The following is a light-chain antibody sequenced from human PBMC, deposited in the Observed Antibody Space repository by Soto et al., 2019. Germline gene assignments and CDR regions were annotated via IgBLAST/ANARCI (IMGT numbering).Light chain of an antibody. CDR1: QSVRTY. Sequence: EIVLTQSPATLSLSPGDRVSLSCRASQSVRTYLAWYQQKRGQAPKLLIYDASNRASGIPPRFSGSGSGTDFTLTISSLEPEDFAVYYCQYRSDWPYTFGQGTRLQIK. CDR3: QYRSDWPYT. CDR2: DAS. J-gene: IGKJ2*01. V-gene: IGKV3-11*01.